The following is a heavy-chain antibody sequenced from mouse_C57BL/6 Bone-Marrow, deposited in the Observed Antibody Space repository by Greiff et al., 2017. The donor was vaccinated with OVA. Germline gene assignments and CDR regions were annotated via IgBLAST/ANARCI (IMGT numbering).Heavy chain of an antibody. J-gene: IGHJ3*01. CDR3: ARWWFAY. CDR2: IDPSDSYT. Sequence: QVQLQQPGAELVKPGASVKLSCKASGYTFTSYWMQWVKQRPGQGLEWIGEIDPSDSYTNYNQKFKGKATLTVDTSSSTAYLQLSSLTSEDSAVYYCARWWFAYWGQGTLVTVSA. CDR1: GYTFTSYW. V-gene: IGHV1-50*01.